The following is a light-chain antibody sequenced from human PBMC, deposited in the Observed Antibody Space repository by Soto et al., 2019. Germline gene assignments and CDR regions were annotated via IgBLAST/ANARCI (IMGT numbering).Light chain of an antibody. CDR3: KQYGSSQVT. J-gene: IGKJ1*01. CDR2: GAS. V-gene: IGKV3-20*01. CDR1: QSVSSSY. Sequence: EIVLTQSPGTLSLSPGERATLSCRASQSVSSSYLAWYQQKPGQAPRLLIYGASSRATGIPDRFSGSGSGTDFTLTISRLEPEDFAVYYCKQYGSSQVTFGQGTKVEIK.